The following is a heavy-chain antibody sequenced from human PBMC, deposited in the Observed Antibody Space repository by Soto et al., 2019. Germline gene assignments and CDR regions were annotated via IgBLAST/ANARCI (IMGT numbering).Heavy chain of an antibody. CDR3: ARDPGAFWSGYFDY. J-gene: IGHJ4*02. CDR1: GYTFTSYY. V-gene: IGHV1-3*01. D-gene: IGHD3-3*01. Sequence: ASVKVSCKASGYTFTSYYMHWVRQAPGQRLEWVGWINAGNGNTKYSQRFQGRVTITRDTSASTAYMELSSLRSEDTAVYYCARDPGAFWSGYFDYWGQGTLVTVS. CDR2: INAGNGNT.